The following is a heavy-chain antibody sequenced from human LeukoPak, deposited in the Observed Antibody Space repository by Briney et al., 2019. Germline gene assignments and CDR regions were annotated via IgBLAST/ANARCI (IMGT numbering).Heavy chain of an antibody. CDR2: INWNSGSI. Sequence: GGSLRLSCAASGFTFDDYAMHWVRQAPGKGLEWVSSINWNSGSIAYADSVKGRFTISRDNAKNSLYLQMNSLRADDTALYYCAKDGSSSSWYDPPSFDYWGQGTLVTVSS. CDR3: AKDGSSSSWYDPPSFDY. J-gene: IGHJ4*02. CDR1: GFTFDDYA. V-gene: IGHV3-9*01. D-gene: IGHD6-13*01.